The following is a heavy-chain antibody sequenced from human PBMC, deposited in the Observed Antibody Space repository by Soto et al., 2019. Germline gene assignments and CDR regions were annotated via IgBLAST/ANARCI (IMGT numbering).Heavy chain of an antibody. J-gene: IGHJ5*02. V-gene: IGHV1-69*13. Sequence: ASVKVSCKASGGTFSSYAISWVRQAPGQGLEWMGEIIPIFGTANYAQKFQGRVTITADESTSTAYMELSSLRSEDTAVYYCSRDRGPRSGYYPYWFDAWGQGTLVSVSS. CDR2: IIPIFGTA. CDR1: GGTFSSYA. CDR3: SRDRGPRSGYYPYWFDA. D-gene: IGHD3-3*01.